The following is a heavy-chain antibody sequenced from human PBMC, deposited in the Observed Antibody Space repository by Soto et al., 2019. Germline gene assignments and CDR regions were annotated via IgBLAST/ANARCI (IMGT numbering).Heavy chain of an antibody. V-gene: IGHV3-23*01. CDR3: AKDGAMRYYYYYGMGV. Sequence: EVQLLESGGGLVQPGGSLRLSCAASGFTFSSYAMSWVRQAPGKGLEWVSAISGSGGSTYYADSVKGRFTISRDNSQNNQYLQMNRLRAEDTAVYYCAKDGAMRYYYYYGMGVWGEGTTVTVSS. CDR2: ISGSGGST. CDR1: GFTFSSYA. D-gene: IGHD3-16*01. J-gene: IGHJ6*04.